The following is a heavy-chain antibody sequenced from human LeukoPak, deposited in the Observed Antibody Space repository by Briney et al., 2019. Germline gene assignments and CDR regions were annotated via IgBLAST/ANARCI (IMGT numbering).Heavy chain of an antibody. Sequence: SETLSLTCTVSGGSISSYYWSWIRQPPGKGLEWIEYIYYSGSTNYNPSLKSRVTISVDTSKNQFSLKLSSVTAADTAVYYCAREIVDYDILTGYYTDWGQGTLVTVPS. CDR2: IYYSGST. CDR1: GGSISSYY. CDR3: AREIVDYDILTGYYTD. J-gene: IGHJ4*02. V-gene: IGHV4-59*01. D-gene: IGHD3-9*01.